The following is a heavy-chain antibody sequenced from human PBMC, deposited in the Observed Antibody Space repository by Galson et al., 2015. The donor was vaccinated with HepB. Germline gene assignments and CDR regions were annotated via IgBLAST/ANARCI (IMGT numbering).Heavy chain of an antibody. D-gene: IGHD7-27*01. CDR3: ARDPPLGAPFDY. CDR2: INSDSTYI. Sequence: SLRLSCAASGFTFNDYNMIWVRQAPGKGLEWVSSINSDSTYIYYADSVRGRSTISRDNAKNSLYLQMNSLRVEDTAIYYCARDPPLGAPFDYWGQGTLVTVSS. CDR1: GFTFNDYN. J-gene: IGHJ4*02. V-gene: IGHV3-21*01.